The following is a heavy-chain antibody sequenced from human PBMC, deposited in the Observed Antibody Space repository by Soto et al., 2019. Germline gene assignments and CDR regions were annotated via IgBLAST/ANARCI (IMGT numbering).Heavy chain of an antibody. V-gene: IGHV4-39*01. CDR2: IYYSGST. CDR1: GGSISSSSYY. Sequence: SETLSLTCTVSGGSISSSSYYWGWIRQPPGKGLEWIGSIYYSGSTYYNPSLKSRVTISVDTSKNQFSLKLSSGTAADTAVYYCASIPLNVGYYYGMDVWGQGTTVTVSS. D-gene: IGHD1-26*01. J-gene: IGHJ6*02. CDR3: ASIPLNVGYYYGMDV.